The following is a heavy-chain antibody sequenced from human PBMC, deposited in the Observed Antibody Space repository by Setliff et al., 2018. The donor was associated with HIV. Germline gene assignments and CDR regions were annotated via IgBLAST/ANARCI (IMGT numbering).Heavy chain of an antibody. D-gene: IGHD6-19*01. J-gene: IGHJ4*02. CDR3: ARRPQWLGHYFDY. Sequence: ETLSLTCAVSGYSISSGYSWTWSRQPPGKGLEWIGGINHSGSTNYNPSLKSRVTISVETSKSQFSLRLTSVTAADTAVYYCARRPQWLGHYFDYWGQGTLVTVSS. V-gene: IGHV4-38-2*01. CDR1: GYSISSGYS. CDR2: INHSGST.